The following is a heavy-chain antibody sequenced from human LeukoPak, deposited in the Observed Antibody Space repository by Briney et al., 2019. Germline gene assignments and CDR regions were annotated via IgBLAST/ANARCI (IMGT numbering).Heavy chain of an antibody. CDR1: GFTLSSFA. J-gene: IGHJ4*02. Sequence: SGFTLSSFAMNWVRQAPGKGLEWVSAISGNGYAYYTDSVKGRFTISRDNSKNTLYLQMNSLRAEDTAVYYCAKRGAEVGTTVAPGDYWGQGTLLTVSS. CDR2: ISGNGYA. V-gene: IGHV3-23*01. D-gene: IGHD1-26*01. CDR3: AKRGAEVGTTVAPGDY.